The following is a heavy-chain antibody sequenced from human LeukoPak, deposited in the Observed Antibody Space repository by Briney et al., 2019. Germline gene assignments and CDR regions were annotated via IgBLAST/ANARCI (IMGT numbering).Heavy chain of an antibody. Sequence: PGGSLRLSCAASGFTFSSYWMSWVRQAPGKGLEWISYISTSGSTIYYADSVKGRFTMSRDNAKNSLYLQMNSLRAEDTAVYYCARVVLPFYFYYMDVWGTGTTVTLSS. J-gene: IGHJ6*03. CDR3: ARVVLPFYFYYMDV. D-gene: IGHD3-3*01. V-gene: IGHV3-48*04. CDR2: ISTSGSTI. CDR1: GFTFSSYW.